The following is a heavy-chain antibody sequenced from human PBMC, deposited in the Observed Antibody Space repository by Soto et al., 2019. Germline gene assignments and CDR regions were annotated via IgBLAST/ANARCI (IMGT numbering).Heavy chain of an antibody. CDR1: GFSLRTSGVG. J-gene: IGHJ4*02. CDR3: AHAKYGDSVDN. CDR2: IYWDDDK. D-gene: IGHD4-17*01. V-gene: IGHV2-5*02. Sequence: QITLKESGPTLVKPTQTRTLTCTFSGFSLRTSGVGVGWIRQPPGKALEWLALIYWDDDKRYSPSLKTRLTITKDNSTHQVVLSMTNMDPVDTATYYCAHAKYGDSVDNWGQGPLVTVSS.